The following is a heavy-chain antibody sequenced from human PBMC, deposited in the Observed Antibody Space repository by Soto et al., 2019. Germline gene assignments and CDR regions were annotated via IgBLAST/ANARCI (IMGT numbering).Heavy chain of an antibody. D-gene: IGHD1-26*01. CDR3: ARAGSYYPPDY. Sequence: RLSCAASGFTFSNYAMHWVRQAPGKGLEWVAVILYDGSNEYYADSVKGRSTISRDNSKNTLYLELNSLRAEDTAVYYCARAGSYYPPDYWGQGILVTVSS. J-gene: IGHJ4*02. CDR1: GFTFSNYA. V-gene: IGHV3-30-3*01. CDR2: ILYDGSNE.